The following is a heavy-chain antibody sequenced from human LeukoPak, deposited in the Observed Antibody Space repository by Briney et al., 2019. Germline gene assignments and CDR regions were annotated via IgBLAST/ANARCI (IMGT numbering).Heavy chain of an antibody. V-gene: IGHV3-48*01. CDR1: GFTFSSYS. CDR2: ISSSSSTI. J-gene: IGHJ4*02. CDR3: ARDLGARGIDY. D-gene: IGHD6-13*01. Sequence: GGSLRLSCAASGFTFSSYSMNWVRQAPGKGLEWVSYISSSSSTIYYGDSVKGRFTISRDNAKSSLYLQMNSLRAEDTAVYYCARDLGARGIDYWGQGTLVTVSS.